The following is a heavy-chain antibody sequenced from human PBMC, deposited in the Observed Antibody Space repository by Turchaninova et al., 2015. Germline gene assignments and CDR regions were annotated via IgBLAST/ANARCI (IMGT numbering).Heavy chain of an antibody. J-gene: IGHJ5*02. CDR2: KNQDGSEK. CDR3: ASETYYYDSSPLGWFDP. CDR1: GFTFSKYW. D-gene: IGHD3-22*01. Sequence: EVQLVESGGGLVQPGGCLRLPCTTAGFTFSKYWRSWVGQAPGKGREWVANKNQDGSEKYYVDSVKGRFTISRDNAKNSLYLQMNSLRAEDTAVYYCASETYYYDSSPLGWFDPWGQGTLVTVSS. V-gene: IGHV3-7*03.